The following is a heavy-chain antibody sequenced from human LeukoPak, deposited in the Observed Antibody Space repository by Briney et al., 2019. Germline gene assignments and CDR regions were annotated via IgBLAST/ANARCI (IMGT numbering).Heavy chain of an antibody. D-gene: IGHD3-22*01. V-gene: IGHV4-31*03. J-gene: IGHJ3*02. CDR2: IYYSGST. Sequence: SETLSLTCTVSGGSISSGGYYWSWIRQHPGKGLEWIGYIYYSGSTYYNPSLKSRVTISVDTSKNQFSLKLSSVTAADTAVCYCARAAYYDSSDAFDIWGQGTMVTVSS. CDR3: ARAAYYDSSDAFDI. CDR1: GGSISSGGYY.